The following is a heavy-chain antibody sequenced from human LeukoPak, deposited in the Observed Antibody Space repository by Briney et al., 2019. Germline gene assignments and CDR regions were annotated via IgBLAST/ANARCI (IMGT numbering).Heavy chain of an antibody. CDR3: ARDPLLVPPEMVLYFDY. Sequence: ASVKVSFKASGGTLNNFAIDWVRQAPGQGLEWMGRFIPVLGIRNYAQKFLGRVTFDADKSTSTAYMELSSLRSDDTAVYYCARDPLLVPPEMVLYFDYWGQGTLVTVSS. CDR2: FIPVLGIR. J-gene: IGHJ4*02. CDR1: GGTLNNFA. D-gene: IGHD4/OR15-4a*01. V-gene: IGHV1-69*04.